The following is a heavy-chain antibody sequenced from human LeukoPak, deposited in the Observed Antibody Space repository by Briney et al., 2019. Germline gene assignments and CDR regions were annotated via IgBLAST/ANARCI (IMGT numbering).Heavy chain of an antibody. CDR2: IYYSGST. CDR3: ARGPDYGDSHD. J-gene: IGHJ4*02. V-gene: IGHV4-39*07. Sequence: SETLSLTCTVSGGSITSSSHYWGWIRQPPGKGLEWIGGIYYSGSTYYNPSLKSRVTISVDTSKNQFSLKLSSVTAADTAVYYCARGPDYGDSHDWGQGTLVTVSS. D-gene: IGHD4-17*01. CDR1: GGSITSSSHY.